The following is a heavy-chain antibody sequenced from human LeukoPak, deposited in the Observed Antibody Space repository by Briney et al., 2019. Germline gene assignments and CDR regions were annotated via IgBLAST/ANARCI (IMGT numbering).Heavy chain of an antibody. V-gene: IGHV3-30-3*01. CDR3: ARDQWLSSTSSQGMDV. D-gene: IGHD2-2*01. J-gene: IGHJ3*01. Sequence: GGSLRLSCAASGFTFSSYAMHWVRQAPGKGLEWVAVISYDGSNKYYADSVKGRFTISRDNSKNTLYLQMNSLRAEDTAVYYCARDQWLSSTSSQGMDVWGQGTMVTVSS. CDR2: ISYDGSNK. CDR1: GFTFSSYA.